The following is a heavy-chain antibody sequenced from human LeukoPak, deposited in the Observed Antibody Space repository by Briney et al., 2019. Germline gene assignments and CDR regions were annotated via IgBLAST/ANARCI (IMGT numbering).Heavy chain of an antibody. D-gene: IGHD6-19*01. V-gene: IGHV4-34*01. CDR2: INHSGST. Sequence: SETLSLTCAVYGGSLSGYYWSWIRQPPGKGLEWIGEINHSGSTNYNPSLKSRVTISVDTSKNQFSLKLSSVTAADTAVYYCARSTAGRPAVRNWGQGTLVTVSS. CDR1: GGSLSGYY. CDR3: ARSTAGRPAVRN. J-gene: IGHJ4*02.